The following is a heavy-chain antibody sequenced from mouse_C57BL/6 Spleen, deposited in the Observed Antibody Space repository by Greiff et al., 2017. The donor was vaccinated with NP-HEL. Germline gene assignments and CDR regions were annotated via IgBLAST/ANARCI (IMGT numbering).Heavy chain of an antibody. CDR3: AKNGGNYVEGYAMDY. J-gene: IGHJ4*01. CDR2: IWRGGST. CDR1: GFSLTSYG. D-gene: IGHD2-1*01. Sequence: VMLVESGPGLVQPSQSLSITCTVSGFSLTSYGVHWVRQSPGKGLEWLGVIWRGGSTDYNAAFMSRLSITKDNSKSQVFFKMNSLQADDTAIYYCAKNGGNYVEGYAMDYWGQGTSVTVSS. V-gene: IGHV2-5*01.